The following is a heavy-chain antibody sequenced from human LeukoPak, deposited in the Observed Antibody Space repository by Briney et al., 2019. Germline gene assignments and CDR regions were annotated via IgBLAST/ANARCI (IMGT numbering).Heavy chain of an antibody. V-gene: IGHV3-48*03. CDR1: GFTFSGYE. Sequence: PGGSLRLSCAASGFTFSGYEMHWVRQAPGKGLEWVSYLSSSGSTIYYADSVRGRFTISRDNAKNSLYLQMNSLRAEDTAVYYCAREGSYYFDYWGQGTLVTVSS. CDR2: LSSSGSTI. CDR3: AREGSYYFDY. J-gene: IGHJ4*02.